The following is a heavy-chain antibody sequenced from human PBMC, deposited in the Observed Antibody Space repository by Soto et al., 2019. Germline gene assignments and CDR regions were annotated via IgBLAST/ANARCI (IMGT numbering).Heavy chain of an antibody. CDR2: INAHSGGT. CDR3: AKDLTRQLAYWLDP. D-gene: IGHD6-6*01. V-gene: IGHV1-2*02. J-gene: IGHJ5*02. CDR1: GFSFTGYY. Sequence: ASVKVSCKASGFSFTGYYIHWLRQAPGQGLEWMGWINAHSGGTEYAQKFQGRVTLTRDTSIATAHLALTSLTSDDTALYYCAKDLTRQLAYWLDPWGQGTQVTVSS.